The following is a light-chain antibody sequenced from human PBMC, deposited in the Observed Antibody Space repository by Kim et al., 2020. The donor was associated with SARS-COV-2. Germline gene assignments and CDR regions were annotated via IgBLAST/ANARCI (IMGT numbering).Light chain of an antibody. Sequence: QSVTISCTGTSSDVGGYNYVPWYQQHPGKAPKHMIYDVIKRPSGVPDRFSGSKSGNTASLTISGLQAEDEADYYCCSYAGSYTYVIFGGGTQLTVL. J-gene: IGLJ2*01. V-gene: IGLV2-11*01. CDR3: CSYAGSYTYVI. CDR1: SSDVGGYNY. CDR2: DVI.